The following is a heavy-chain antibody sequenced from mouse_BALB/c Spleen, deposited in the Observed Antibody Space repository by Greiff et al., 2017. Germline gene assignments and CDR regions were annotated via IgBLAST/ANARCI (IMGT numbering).Heavy chain of an antibody. CDR2: ISDGGSYT. J-gene: IGHJ4*01. CDR1: GFTFSDYY. CDR3: ARVVFYAMDY. V-gene: IGHV5-4*02. Sequence: EVMLVESGGGLVKPGGSLKLSCAASGFTFSDYYMYWVRQTPEKRLEWVATISDGGSYTYYPDSVKGRFTISRDNAKNNLYLQMSSLKSEDTAMYYCARVVFYAMDYWGQGTSVTVSS.